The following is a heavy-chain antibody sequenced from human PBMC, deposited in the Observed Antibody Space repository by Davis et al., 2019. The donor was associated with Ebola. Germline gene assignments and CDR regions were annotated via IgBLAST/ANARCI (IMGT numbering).Heavy chain of an antibody. Sequence: GGSLRLSCAASGFTFSSYGMHWVRQAPGKGLEWVAVISYDGSNKYYADSVKGRFTISRDNSKNTLYLQMNSLRAEDTAVYYCAKDQGYYDSSGYYTFDYWGQGTLVTVSA. D-gene: IGHD3-22*01. CDR2: ISYDGSNK. CDR1: GFTFSSYG. J-gene: IGHJ4*02. CDR3: AKDQGYYDSSGYYTFDY. V-gene: IGHV3-30*18.